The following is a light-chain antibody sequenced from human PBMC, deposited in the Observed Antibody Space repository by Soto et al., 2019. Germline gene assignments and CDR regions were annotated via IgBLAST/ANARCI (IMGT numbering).Light chain of an antibody. CDR3: SSYAGTKTLV. J-gene: IGLJ2*01. Sequence: QSVLTQPPSASGSPGQSVTISCTGTLTDIGTYYYVSWYQQHPGKAPKLIIYEVSERPSGVPDRFSGSKSGNTASLTVSGLQAGDEADYYCSSYAGTKTLVFGGGTKVTVL. V-gene: IGLV2-8*01. CDR1: LTDIGTYYY. CDR2: EVS.